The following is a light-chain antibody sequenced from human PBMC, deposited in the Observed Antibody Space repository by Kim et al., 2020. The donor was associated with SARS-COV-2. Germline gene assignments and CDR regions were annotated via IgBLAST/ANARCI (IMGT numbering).Light chain of an antibody. V-gene: IGKV1-33*01. Sequence: ASVGDRVTITCQASQDISNYLNWYQQKPGRAPELLIYDASSLETGVPPKFSGSGSGTDFTLTITSLQPEDIATYYCQQSHNHPLTFGGGTKVDIK. CDR3: QQSHNHPLT. CDR2: DAS. CDR1: QDISNY. J-gene: IGKJ4*01.